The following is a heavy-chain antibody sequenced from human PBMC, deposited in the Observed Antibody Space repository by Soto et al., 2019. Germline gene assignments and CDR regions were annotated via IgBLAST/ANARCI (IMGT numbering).Heavy chain of an antibody. CDR2: ISGSGGST. CDR1: GFTFSSYA. CDR3: AKARITMVRGVYYFDY. J-gene: IGHJ4*02. V-gene: IGHV3-23*01. D-gene: IGHD3-10*01. Sequence: GSLRLSCAASGFTFSSYAMSWVRQAPGKGLEWVSAISGSGGSTYYADSVKGRFTISRDNSKNTLYLQMNSLRAEDTAVYYCAKARITMVRGVYYFDYWGQGTLVTVSS.